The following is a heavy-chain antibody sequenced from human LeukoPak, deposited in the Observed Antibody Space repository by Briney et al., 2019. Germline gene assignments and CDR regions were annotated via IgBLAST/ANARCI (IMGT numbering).Heavy chain of an antibody. V-gene: IGHV3-21*01. CDR1: GFTFSNYR. CDR3: ASPPVMITFGGVIVVNDY. J-gene: IGHJ4*02. CDR2: ISSRTKYI. Sequence: PGGSLRLSCEASGFTFSNYRMHWVRQAPGQGLEWVSSISSRTKYIYYTDSVKGRFTISRDNAKNTLYLQMNSLRAEDTAVYYCASPPVMITFGGVIVVNDYWGQGTLVTVSS. D-gene: IGHD3-16*02.